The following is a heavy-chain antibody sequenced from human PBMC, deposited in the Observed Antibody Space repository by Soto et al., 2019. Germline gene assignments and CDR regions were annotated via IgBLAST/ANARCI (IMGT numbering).Heavy chain of an antibody. CDR2: IKSKTDGGTT. Sequence: PGGSLRLSCAASGFTFSNAWMNWVRQAPGKGLEWVGRIKSKTDGGTTDYAAPVKGRFTISRDDSKNTLYLQMNSLKTEDTAVYYCTTGGRARHLGELSLYVFSDWGQGTLVTVSS. J-gene: IGHJ4*02. CDR3: TTGGRARHLGELSLYVFSD. V-gene: IGHV3-15*07. D-gene: IGHD3-16*02. CDR1: GFTFSNAW.